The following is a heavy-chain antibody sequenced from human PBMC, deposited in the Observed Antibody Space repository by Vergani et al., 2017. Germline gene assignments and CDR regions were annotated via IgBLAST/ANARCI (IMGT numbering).Heavy chain of an antibody. CDR1: GFTFSSYG. CDR3: ARDLRGLVIDFDY. CDR2: IWYDGSNK. V-gene: IGHV3-33*01. J-gene: IGHJ4*02. Sequence: QVQLVESGGGVVQPGRSLRLSCAASGFTFSSYGMHWVRQAPGKGLEWVAVIWYDGSNKYYADSVKGRFTISRDNSKNTLYLQMNSLRAEDMAVYYCARDLRGLVIDFDYWGQGTLVTVSS. D-gene: IGHD1-26*01.